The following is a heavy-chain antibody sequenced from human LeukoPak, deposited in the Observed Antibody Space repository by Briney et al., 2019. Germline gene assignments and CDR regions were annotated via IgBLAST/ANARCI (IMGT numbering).Heavy chain of an antibody. CDR3: ARVYSSNWLPSFDY. CDR1: GYIFTTYG. J-gene: IGHJ4*02. CDR2: VSPHNVNT. V-gene: IGHV1-18*01. D-gene: IGHD6-13*01. Sequence: ASVKVSCKASGYIFTTYGISWVRQAPGQGLEWMGWVSPHNVNTIYAQSLQGRVTMTTDTSTSTAYMELRSLRSDDTAIYFCARVYSSNWLPSFDYWGQGTLITVSS.